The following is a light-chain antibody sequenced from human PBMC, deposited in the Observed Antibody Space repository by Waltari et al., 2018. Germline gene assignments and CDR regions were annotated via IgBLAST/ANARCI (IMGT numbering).Light chain of an antibody. CDR2: QDT. Sequence: SYELTQPPSVSVSPGQTASITCSGDKLGDKYACWYQQKPGQSPVVVLYQDTKRPAGIPERFSGSNSGNTATLTISGTQAMDEADYYCQAWDSSTYHVVFGGGTKLTGL. J-gene: IGLJ2*01. CDR1: KLGDKY. V-gene: IGLV3-1*01. CDR3: QAWDSSTYHVV.